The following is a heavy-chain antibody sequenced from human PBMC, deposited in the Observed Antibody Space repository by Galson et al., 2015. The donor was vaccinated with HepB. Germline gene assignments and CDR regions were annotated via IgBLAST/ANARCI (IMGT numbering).Heavy chain of an antibody. J-gene: IGHJ4*02. Sequence: SLRLSCAASGFTFSSYGMNWVRQAPGKGLEWVSSISSSSSYIYYADSVKGRFTISRDNAKNSLYLQMNSLRAEDTAVYYCARETTIVVVPAAIDYWGQGTLVTVSS. CDR3: ARETTIVVVPAAIDY. CDR1: GFTFSSYG. D-gene: IGHD2-2*02. CDR2: ISSSSSYI. V-gene: IGHV3-21*01.